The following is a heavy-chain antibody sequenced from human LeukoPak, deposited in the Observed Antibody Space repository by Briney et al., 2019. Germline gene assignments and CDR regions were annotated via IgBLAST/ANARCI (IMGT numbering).Heavy chain of an antibody. D-gene: IGHD4/OR15-4a*01. V-gene: IGHV1-18*01. CDR1: GYTFTSYG. CDR2: ISAYNGNT. J-gene: IGHJ4*02. CDR3: ARDPWGTMVPTPGPFDY. Sequence: ASVKVSCKASGYTFTSYGISWVRQAPGQGLEWMGWISAYNGNTNYAQKLQGRVTMTTDTSTSTAYMELRSLRSDDTAVYYCARDPWGTMVPTPGPFDYRGQGTLVTVSS.